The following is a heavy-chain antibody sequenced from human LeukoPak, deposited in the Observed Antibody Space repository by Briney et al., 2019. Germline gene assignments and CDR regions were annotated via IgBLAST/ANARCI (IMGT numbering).Heavy chain of an antibody. CDR3: ARAPGIAVAFDY. Sequence: SETLSLTCAVYGGSFSGYYWSWIRQPPGKGLEWIGYIYYSGSTNCNPSLKSRVTISVDTSKNQFSLKLSSVTAADTAVYYCARAPGIAVAFDYWGQGTLVTVSS. D-gene: IGHD6-19*01. CDR1: GGSFSGYY. V-gene: IGHV4-59*01. CDR2: IYYSGST. J-gene: IGHJ4*02.